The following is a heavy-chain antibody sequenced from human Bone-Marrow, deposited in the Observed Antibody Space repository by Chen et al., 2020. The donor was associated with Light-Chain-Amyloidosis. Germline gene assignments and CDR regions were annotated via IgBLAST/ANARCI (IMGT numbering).Heavy chain of an antibody. CDR1: GFTFSAYS. D-gene: IGHD6-19*01. V-gene: IGHV3-23*01. CDR3: ASRARISSGQFDI. CDR2: ITGRARAT. Sequence: EVQLLESGGGLVQPGGSLRLSCSASGFTFSAYSMGWVRQAPGKGLEWVAAITGRARATDDAESVRGRFAISRDNSMNTLYLQMNSLTSDDTAVYFCASRARISSGQFDIWGRGTLVTVSS. J-gene: IGHJ4*02.